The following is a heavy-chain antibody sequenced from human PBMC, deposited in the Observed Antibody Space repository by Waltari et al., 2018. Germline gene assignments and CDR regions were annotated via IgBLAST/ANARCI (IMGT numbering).Heavy chain of an antibody. V-gene: IGHV3-53*03. Sequence: EVNLVESGGGLVQPGGSLRLSCAASGFLVEATYMTWVRQAPGKGLAWVSVIYSGITTYYADSAKDRFIISRDNSKNTLFLKMNSLRAEDTAVYYCARGHCTGGSCHSGDNFDLWGQGTLVTVSS. CDR3: ARGHCTGGSCHSGDNFDL. J-gene: IGHJ4*02. CDR1: GFLVEATY. CDR2: IYSGITT. D-gene: IGHD2-15*01.